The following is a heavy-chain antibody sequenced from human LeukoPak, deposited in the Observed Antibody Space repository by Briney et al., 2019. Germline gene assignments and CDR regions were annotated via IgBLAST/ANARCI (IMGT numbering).Heavy chain of an antibody. V-gene: IGHV4-59*01. CDR1: GGSISSYY. D-gene: IGHD3-10*01. J-gene: IGHJ4*02. CDR3: ARGVRWFGELFDY. Sequence: SETLSLTCTVSGGSISSYYWSWIRQPPGKGLEWIGYIYYSGSTNYNPSLKSRVTISVDTSKNQFSLKLSSVTAADTAVYYCARGVRWFGELFDYWGQGTLVTVSS. CDR2: IYYSGST.